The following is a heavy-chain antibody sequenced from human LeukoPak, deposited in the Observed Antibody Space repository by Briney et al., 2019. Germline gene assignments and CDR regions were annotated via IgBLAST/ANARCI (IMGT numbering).Heavy chain of an antibody. Sequence: SVTVSCKASGFTFTTSAMQWVRQARGQRLEWIGWILVGSGNTNYAQNFQERVTITRDMSTSTAYMELSSLRSEDTAVYYCAAAYRYFYDRGGYFDYWGQGTLVTVSS. CDR2: ILVGSGNT. D-gene: IGHD3-22*01. CDR3: AAAYRYFYDRGGYFDY. V-gene: IGHV1-58*02. CDR1: GFTFTTSA. J-gene: IGHJ4*02.